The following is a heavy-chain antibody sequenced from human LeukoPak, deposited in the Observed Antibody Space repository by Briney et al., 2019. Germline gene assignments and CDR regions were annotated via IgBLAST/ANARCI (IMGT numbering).Heavy chain of an antibody. V-gene: IGHV1-2*04. CDR2: INPNSGGT. CDR3: ARDRGSGYDSNLLDP. J-gene: IGHJ5*02. D-gene: IGHD5-12*01. CDR1: GYTFTGYY. Sequence: GASVKVSCKASGYTFTGYYMHWVRQAPGQGLEWMGWINPNSGGTNYAQKFQGWVTMTRDTSISTAYMELSGLRSDDTAVYYCARDRGSGYDSNLLDPWGQGTLVTVSS.